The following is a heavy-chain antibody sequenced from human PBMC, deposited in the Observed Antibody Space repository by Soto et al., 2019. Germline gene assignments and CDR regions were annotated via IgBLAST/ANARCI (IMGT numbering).Heavy chain of an antibody. Sequence: QVQLVQSGAEVKKPGASVKVSCKASGYTFTSYDINWVRLATGQGLEWMGWMNPNSGNTGYAQKFQGRVTMTRNTSISTAYMELSSLRSEDTAVYYCAYGVATIYLSAFDIWGQGTMVTVSS. D-gene: IGHD5-12*01. J-gene: IGHJ3*02. CDR1: GYTFTSYD. CDR3: AYGVATIYLSAFDI. V-gene: IGHV1-8*01. CDR2: MNPNSGNT.